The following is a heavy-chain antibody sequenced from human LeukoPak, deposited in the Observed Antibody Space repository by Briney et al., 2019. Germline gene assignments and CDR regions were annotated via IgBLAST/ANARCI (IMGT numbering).Heavy chain of an antibody. J-gene: IGHJ4*02. D-gene: IGHD3-9*01. V-gene: IGHV3-23*01. Sequence: ASVKVSCKASGYTFTGYYMHWVRQAPGKGLEWVSAISGSGGSIYYADSVKGRFTISRDNSKNTLYLQMNSLRAEDTAVYHCAKLPYFAYFDYWGQGTLVSVSS. CDR1: GYTFTGYY. CDR2: ISGSGGSI. CDR3: AKLPYFAYFDY.